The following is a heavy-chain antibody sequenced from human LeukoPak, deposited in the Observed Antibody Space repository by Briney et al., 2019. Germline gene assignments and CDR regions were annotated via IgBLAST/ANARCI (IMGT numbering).Heavy chain of an antibody. CDR2: INHSGRT. V-gene: IGHV4-34*01. CDR1: GGSFSGYY. Sequence: PSETLSLTCAVYGGSFSGYYWSWIRQPPGKGLEWIGEINHSGRTNYTPSLKTPVTISVDTSKNQFSLKLSSVTAADTAVYYCARGQQYYDFWSGHNWFDPWGQGTLVTVSS. D-gene: IGHD3-3*01. CDR3: ARGQQYYDFWSGHNWFDP. J-gene: IGHJ5*02.